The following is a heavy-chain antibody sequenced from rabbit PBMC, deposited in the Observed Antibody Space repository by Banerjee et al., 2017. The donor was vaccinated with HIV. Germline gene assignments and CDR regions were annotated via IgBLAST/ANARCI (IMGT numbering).Heavy chain of an antibody. J-gene: IGHJ4*01. CDR1: GFSFSSSYW. Sequence: QSLEESGGDLVKPEGSLTLTCTASGFSFSSSYWICWVRQAPGKGLEWIGCIYSSNGDKWYASWVNGRFTISRSTSLNTVTLQMTSLTAADTATYFCARDLAGVTGWNFNLWGPGTLVTVS. V-gene: IGHV1S43*01. CDR3: ARDLAGVTGWNFNL. CDR2: IYSSNGDK. D-gene: IGHD4-1*01.